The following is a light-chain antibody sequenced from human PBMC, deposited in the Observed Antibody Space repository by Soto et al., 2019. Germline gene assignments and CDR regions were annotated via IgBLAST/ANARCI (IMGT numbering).Light chain of an antibody. J-gene: IGKJ1*01. V-gene: IGKV1-5*03. CDR3: QQYNSYSRGA. Sequence: DMQMTQSPSTLSASVGDRVTITCRAGQTINKWLAWYQQKPGKAPKLLIYKASSLESGVPSRFSGSGSGTEFTLTISSLQPDDSATYYCQQYNSYSRGAFGQGTKVEIK. CDR1: QTINKW. CDR2: KAS.